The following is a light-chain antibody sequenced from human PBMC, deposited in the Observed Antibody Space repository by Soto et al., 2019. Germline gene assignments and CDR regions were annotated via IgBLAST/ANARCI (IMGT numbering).Light chain of an antibody. J-gene: IGKJ4*01. CDR1: QSVSSN. CDR2: GAS. Sequence: ERVMTQSPATLSLSPGERATLSCRASQSVSSNLAWYQQKPGQAPRLLIYGASTRATGIPARFSGSGSGTEFTLTISSLQSEDFAVYYWQQYNNWPPLTFGGGTKVEIK. CDR3: QQYNNWPPLT. V-gene: IGKV3-15*01.